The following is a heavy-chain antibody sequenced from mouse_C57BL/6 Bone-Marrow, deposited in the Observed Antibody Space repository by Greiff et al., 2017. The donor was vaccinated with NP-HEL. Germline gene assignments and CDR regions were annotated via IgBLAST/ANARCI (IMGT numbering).Heavy chain of an antibody. V-gene: IGHV15-2*01. Sequence: QVQLKQSGSELRSPGSSVKLSCKDFDSEVFPIAYMSWVRQKPGHGFEWIGGILPSIGRTIYGDKFEDKATLDADTLSNTAYWELNSLTSEDSAIYYCARGYYGSSLYYFDDWGQGTTLTVSS. CDR2: ILPSIGRT. CDR3: ARGYYGSSLYYFDD. J-gene: IGHJ2*01. CDR1: DSEVFPIAY. D-gene: IGHD1-1*01.